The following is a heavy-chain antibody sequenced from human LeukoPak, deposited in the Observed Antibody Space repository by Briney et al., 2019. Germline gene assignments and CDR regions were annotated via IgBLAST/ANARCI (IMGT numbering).Heavy chain of an antibody. CDR3: ARGARARRWDDAFDI. Sequence: GASVKVSCKASGYTFTGYYMHWVRQAPGQGLEWMGRIIPIFGTANYAQKFQGRVTITTDESTSTAYMELSSLRSEDTAVYYCARGARARRWDDAFDIWGQGTMVTVSS. D-gene: IGHD1-26*01. CDR2: IIPIFGTA. V-gene: IGHV1-69*05. J-gene: IGHJ3*02. CDR1: GYTFTGYY.